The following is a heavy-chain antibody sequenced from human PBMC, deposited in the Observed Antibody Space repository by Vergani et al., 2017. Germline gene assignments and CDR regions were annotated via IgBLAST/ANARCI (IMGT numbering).Heavy chain of an antibody. CDR2: ISSSSSIL. J-gene: IGHJ4*02. CDR3: ARGGESSSPSFDL. V-gene: IGHV3-11*01. D-gene: IGHD3-16*01. Sequence: QVQLVESGGGLVKPGGSLRLSCAASGFTFNDHYMNWIRQAPGKGLEWISYISSSSSILYYADSVRGRFTVSRDNAQNSLYLQMNSLRAADTAIYYCARGGESSSPSFDLWGQGSLVTVSS. CDR1: GFTFNDHY.